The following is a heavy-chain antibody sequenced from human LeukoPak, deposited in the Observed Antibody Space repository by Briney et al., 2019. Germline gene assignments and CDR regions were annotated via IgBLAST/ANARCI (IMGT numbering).Heavy chain of an antibody. J-gene: IGHJ4*02. CDR3: ARGAYSSGWAYFDH. D-gene: IGHD6-19*01. CDR1: GFTFSSYA. V-gene: IGHV3-23*01. CDR2: ISGSGGST. Sequence: GGSLRLSCAASGFTFSSYAMSWVRQAPGKGLEWVSAISGSGGSTYYADSVKGRFTISRDNAKNSLYLHMDSLRAEDTAVYYCARGAYSSGWAYFDHWGQGTLVTVSS.